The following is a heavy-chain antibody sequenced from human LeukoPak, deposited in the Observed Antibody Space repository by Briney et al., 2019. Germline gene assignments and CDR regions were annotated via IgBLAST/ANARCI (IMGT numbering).Heavy chain of an antibody. J-gene: IGHJ4*02. CDR3: ARGAYSSGWAYFDH. D-gene: IGHD6-19*01. CDR1: GFTFSSYA. V-gene: IGHV3-23*01. CDR2: ISGSGGST. Sequence: GGSLRLSCAASGFTFSSYAMSWVRQAPGKGLEWVSAISGSGGSTYYADSVKGRFTISRDNAKNSLYLHMDSLRAEDTAVYYCARGAYSSGWAYFDHWGQGTLVTVSS.